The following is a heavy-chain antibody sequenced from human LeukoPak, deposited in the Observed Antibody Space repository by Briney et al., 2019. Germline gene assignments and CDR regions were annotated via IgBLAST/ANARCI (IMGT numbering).Heavy chain of an antibody. V-gene: IGHV1-3*01. CDR1: GYIFTYYA. CDR2: MNAGNGNT. Sequence: GASVKVSCKASGYIFTYYAIHWLRQAPGQRPEWMGWMNAGNGNTKYSQKFQGRITLIRDTSAATAYMELSSLRHDDLAVYYCARGRGTSGSNRDFYYYYYMDVWGKGTTVTI. CDR3: ARGRGTSGSNRDFYYYYYMDV. J-gene: IGHJ6*03. D-gene: IGHD2-15*01.